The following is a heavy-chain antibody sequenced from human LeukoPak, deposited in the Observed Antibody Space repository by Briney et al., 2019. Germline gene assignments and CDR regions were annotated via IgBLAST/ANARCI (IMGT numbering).Heavy chain of an antibody. J-gene: IGHJ4*02. CDR3: TRRTGTTFNFDY. V-gene: IGHV3-49*04. CDR2: IRSKAYGGTT. CDR1: GFTFSDAW. Sequence: GGSLRLSCAASGFTFSDAWMSWVRQAPGKGLEWVGFIRSKAYGGTTEYAASVKGRFTISRDDSKSIAYLQMNSLKTEDTAVYYCTRRTGTTFNFDYWGQGTLVTVSS. D-gene: IGHD1-7*01.